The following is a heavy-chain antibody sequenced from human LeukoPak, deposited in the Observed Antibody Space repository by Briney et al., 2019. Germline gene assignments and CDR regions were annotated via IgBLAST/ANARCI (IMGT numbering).Heavy chain of an antibody. V-gene: IGHV3-30*02. CDR3: VKDFHNSWTFDY. D-gene: IGHD6-13*01. Sequence: QAGGPLRLSCAASGFTFSTCGMHWVRQAPGKGLEWVAFINDGGNRRDYADSVKGRLTISRDTSKNILYLQMNSLRVEDTAIYYCVKDFHNSWTFDYWGQGTLVTVSS. CDR1: GFTFSTCG. CDR2: INDGGNRR. J-gene: IGHJ4*02.